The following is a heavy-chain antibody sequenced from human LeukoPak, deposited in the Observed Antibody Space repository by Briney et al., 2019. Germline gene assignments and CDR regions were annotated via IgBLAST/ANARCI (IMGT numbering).Heavy chain of an antibody. CDR1: GFTFSNAW. Sequence: GGSLRLSFAASGFTFSNAWMNWVRQAPGKGLEWVGRIKSKTDGGSTDYAAPVKGRFTISRDDSRNMLYLQLNTLKTEDTAVYYCTTAYRYSCGNPPDYWGQGTLVTVSS. CDR2: IKSKTDGGST. V-gene: IGHV3-15*01. J-gene: IGHJ4*02. D-gene: IGHD5-18*01. CDR3: TTAYRYSCGNPPDY.